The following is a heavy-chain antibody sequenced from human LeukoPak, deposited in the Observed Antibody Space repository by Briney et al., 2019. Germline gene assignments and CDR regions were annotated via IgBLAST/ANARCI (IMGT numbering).Heavy chain of an antibody. Sequence: SQTLSLTCTVSGGSISSGSYYWSWIRQPAGKGLEWIGRIYTSGSTNYNPSLKSRVTISVDTSKNQFSLKLSSVTAAGTAVYYCASESITIFGVVNAQYYYYYYMDVWGKGTTVTVSS. CDR2: IYTSGST. CDR3: ASESITIFGVVNAQYYYYYYMDV. J-gene: IGHJ6*03. V-gene: IGHV4-61*02. CDR1: GGSISSGSYY. D-gene: IGHD3-3*01.